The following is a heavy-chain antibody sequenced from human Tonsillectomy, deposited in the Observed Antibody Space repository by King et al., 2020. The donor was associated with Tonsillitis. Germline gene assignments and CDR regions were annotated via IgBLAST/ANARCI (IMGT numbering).Heavy chain of an antibody. CDR1: GNTFTSYD. D-gene: IGHD3-10*01. CDR2: MDPNSGKT. V-gene: IGHV1-8*02. J-gene: IGHJ5*02. Sequence: VQLVESGAEVKKPGASVKVSCKASGNTFTSYDINWVRQATGQGLEWMGRMDPNSGKTDYAQKFQGRVTMTRNISISTAYMELSSLRSEDTAVYYCARGGLMVRGVRWFDPWGQGTLVTVSS. CDR3: ARGGLMVRGVRWFDP.